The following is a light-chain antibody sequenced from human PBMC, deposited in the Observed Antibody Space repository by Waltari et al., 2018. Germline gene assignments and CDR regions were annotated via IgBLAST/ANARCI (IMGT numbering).Light chain of an antibody. Sequence: QSALTQPRSVSGSPGQSVTISCTGTDSDVGGYEDVSWFQHHPGKAPKLLICDVTNRPSRVPARFSVSKSGSTASLTISGLHGEDEADYYCCSDADNNLYVFGPGTNVAVL. CDR2: DVT. J-gene: IGLJ1*01. CDR3: CSDADNNLYV. CDR1: DSDVGGYED. V-gene: IGLV2-11*01.